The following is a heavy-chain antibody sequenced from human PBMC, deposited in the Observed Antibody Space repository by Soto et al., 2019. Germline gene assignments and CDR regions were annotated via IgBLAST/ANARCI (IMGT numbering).Heavy chain of an antibody. CDR2: SVANSGNR. D-gene: IGHD3-10*01. V-gene: IGHV1-18*03. CDR3: ARVAGYGSGNRFFDN. J-gene: IGHJ4*02. CDR1: GYPFSTYG. Sequence: QVQLVQSGAEVTKPGASVKVSCKTSGYPFSTYGLSWVRQAPGQGLEWMGWSVANSGNRIYAQKFQGRVTMYTDRSTNTGYMELRSLTSDDLALYYCARVAGYGSGNRFFDNWGQGTLVTVS.